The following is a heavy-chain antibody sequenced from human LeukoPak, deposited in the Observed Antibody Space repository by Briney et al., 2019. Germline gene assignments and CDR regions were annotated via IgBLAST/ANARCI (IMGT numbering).Heavy chain of an antibody. D-gene: IGHD2-15*01. CDR3: ARRGTAYCRGGNCYSDKYFDY. CDR2: INYSGNT. J-gene: IGHJ4*02. V-gene: IGHV4-34*01. Sequence: SETLSLTCTLSGGSISQYYWSWIRQTPGKGLEWIGEINYSGNTNYNRSLKSRVTISADTSKNQFSLRLSSVTAADTAVYYCARRGTAYCRGGNCYSDKYFDYWGQGTQVTVSS. CDR1: GGSISQYY.